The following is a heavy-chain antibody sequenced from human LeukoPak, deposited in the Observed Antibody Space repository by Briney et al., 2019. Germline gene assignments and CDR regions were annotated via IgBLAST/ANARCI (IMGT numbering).Heavy chain of an antibody. CDR1: GYTFTGFY. Sequence: ASVKVSCKTSGYTFTGFYIHWLRQAPGQGPEWMGWISPSSGDTNYAQKFQGRVTMTRDTSISTAYMELSRLRSDDTAVYYCASGGYDSYFDYWGQGTLVTVSS. CDR3: ASGGYDSYFDY. V-gene: IGHV1-2*02. CDR2: ISPSSGDT. J-gene: IGHJ4*02. D-gene: IGHD5-12*01.